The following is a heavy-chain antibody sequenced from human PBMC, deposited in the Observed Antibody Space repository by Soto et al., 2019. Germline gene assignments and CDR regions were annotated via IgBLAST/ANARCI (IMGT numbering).Heavy chain of an antibody. V-gene: IGHV4-38-2*01. Sequence: LAHTCGVSGSPLSNGYFRGWFRQPPGKGLSLIGIIAYPVGTHYNPSLESRVTIIRDQTHNQFSLRLSLVTAEDKDVYSCASLEHSGFPEHIQWGQGTPVTVS. CDR1: GSPLSNGYF. J-gene: IGHJ1*01. CDR3: ASLEHSGFPEHIQ. CDR2: IAYPVGT. D-gene: IGHD6-19*01.